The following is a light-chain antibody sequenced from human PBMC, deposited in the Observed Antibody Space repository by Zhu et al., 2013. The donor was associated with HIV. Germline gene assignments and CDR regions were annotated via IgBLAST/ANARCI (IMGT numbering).Light chain of an antibody. J-gene: IGLJ3*02. Sequence: QSALTQPASVSGSPGQSITISCTGTSSDVGSYNLVSWYQHNPGKAPKLIIYEVKKWPSGLSNRFSGSKSGNTASLTISGLQAEDESDYYCCSYAGGNTWVFGGGTKLGVL. V-gene: IGLV2-23*02. CDR1: SSDVGSYNL. CDR3: CSYAGGNTWV. CDR2: EVK.